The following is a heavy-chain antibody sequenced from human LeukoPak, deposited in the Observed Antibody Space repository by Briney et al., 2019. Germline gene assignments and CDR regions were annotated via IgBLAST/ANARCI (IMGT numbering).Heavy chain of an antibody. V-gene: IGHV3-48*03. Sequence: PGGSLRLSCIASGFSFSTYEMNWARQAPGKGLEWVSYITGNGDTKYYADSVKGRFTISRDNARNSLYLQMSSLRVEDTAVYYCMSEWLQSRQDALDLWGRGTMVTVSP. CDR2: ITGNGDTK. CDR1: GFSFSTYE. D-gene: IGHD5-24*01. CDR3: MSEWLQSRQDALDL. J-gene: IGHJ3*01.